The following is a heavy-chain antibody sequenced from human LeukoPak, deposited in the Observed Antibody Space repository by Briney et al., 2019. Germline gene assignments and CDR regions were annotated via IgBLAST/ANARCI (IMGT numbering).Heavy chain of an antibody. CDR3: ASLDSSSSQNVWWYFDY. CDR1: GYKFTSNW. D-gene: IGHD6-6*01. V-gene: IGHV5-51*01. J-gene: IGHJ4*02. CDR2: TFAGYSYT. Sequence: GESLKISCKGSGYKFTSNWIGWVRQMPGKGLEWMGITFAGYSYTIYSPSFQGQVTISVDKSISTAYLQWSSLKASDTAMYYCASLDSSSSQNVWWYFDYWGQGTLVTVSS.